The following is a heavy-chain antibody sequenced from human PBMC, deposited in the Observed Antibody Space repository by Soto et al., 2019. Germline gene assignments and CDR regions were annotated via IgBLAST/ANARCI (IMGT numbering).Heavy chain of an antibody. CDR1: GFTFSDYV. J-gene: IGHJ5*01. D-gene: IGHD3-16*02. V-gene: IGHV3-23*01. CDR3: AKDHRPLQLRLGELSPLDCDS. Sequence: GGSLRLSCEASGFTFSDYVMNWVRQGPGKGLEWVSTIGRGDDKYYADSVKSSFTISRDTSKNTLFLQMNSLRAEDTALYHCAKDHRPLQLRLGELSPLDCDSWGQGTLVTVSS. CDR2: IGRGDDK.